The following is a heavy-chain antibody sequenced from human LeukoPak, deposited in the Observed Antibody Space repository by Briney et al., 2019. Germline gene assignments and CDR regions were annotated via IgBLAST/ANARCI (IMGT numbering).Heavy chain of an antibody. CDR1: GFTFSTYA. CDR2: ISYDGSNK. J-gene: IGHJ3*02. CDR3: AKDQLAGLSRPYVFDI. Sequence: GGSLRLSCAASGFTFSTYAMHWVRQAPGKGLEWVAVISYDGSNKYFADSVKGRFTISRDNSKNTLYLQMCSLRPEDTAVYYCAKDQLAGLSRPYVFDIWGQGTMVTVSS. D-gene: IGHD1-1*01. V-gene: IGHV3-30*18.